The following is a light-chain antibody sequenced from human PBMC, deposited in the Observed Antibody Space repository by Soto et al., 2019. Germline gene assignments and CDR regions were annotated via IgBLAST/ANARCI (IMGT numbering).Light chain of an antibody. J-gene: IGKJ2*01. CDR1: QSISSW. Sequence: DIQMTQSPSTLSASVGDRVTITCRASQSISSWLAWYQQKPGKAPKLLIYKASSLESGVPSRFSGSGSGTEFTLTISSLQPDDFATYYCQQYSRYSAFGQGTKVDIK. V-gene: IGKV1-5*03. CDR2: KAS. CDR3: QQYSRYSA.